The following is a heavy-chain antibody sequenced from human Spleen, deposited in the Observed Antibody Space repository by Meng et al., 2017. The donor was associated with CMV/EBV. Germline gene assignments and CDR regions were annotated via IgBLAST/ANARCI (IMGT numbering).Heavy chain of an antibody. CDR1: GYTFTGYY. J-gene: IGHJ5*02. D-gene: IGHD3/OR15-3a*01. Sequence: ASVKVSCKASGYTFTGYYMNWVRQAPGQGLEWMGWINPNSGGTNYAQKFQVRVTMTRDTSISTAYMELSRLRSDDTAVYYCARAIWTSTSNWFDPWGQGTLVTVSS. CDR2: INPNSGGT. V-gene: IGHV1-2*02. CDR3: ARAIWTSTSNWFDP.